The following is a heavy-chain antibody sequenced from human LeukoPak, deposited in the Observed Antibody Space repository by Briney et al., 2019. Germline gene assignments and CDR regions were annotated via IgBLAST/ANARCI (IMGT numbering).Heavy chain of an antibody. CDR2: INHSGST. Sequence: SETLSLTCAVYGGSFSGYYWSWIRQPPGKGLEWIGEINHSGSTNYNPSLKSRVTISVDTSKNQFSLKLSSVTAADTAVYYCARHGGNSSYWGQGTLVTVSS. CDR3: ARHGGNSSY. V-gene: IGHV4-34*01. J-gene: IGHJ4*02. CDR1: GGSFSGYY. D-gene: IGHD2-21*02.